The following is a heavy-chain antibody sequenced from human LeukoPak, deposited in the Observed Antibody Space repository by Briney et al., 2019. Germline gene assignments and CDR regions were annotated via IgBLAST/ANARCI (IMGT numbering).Heavy chain of an antibody. J-gene: IGHJ3*02. CDR3: ARVREDYGDYPLEGAFDI. V-gene: IGHV1-2*02. CDR2: INPNSGGT. Sequence: ASVKVSCKTSGYSSTGYYMHWVRQAPGQGLEWMGWINPNSGGTNYAQKFQGRVTMTRDMSISTAYTELSRLRSDDTAVYYCARVREDYGDYPLEGAFDIWGQGTMVTVSS. D-gene: IGHD4-17*01. CDR1: GYSSTGYY.